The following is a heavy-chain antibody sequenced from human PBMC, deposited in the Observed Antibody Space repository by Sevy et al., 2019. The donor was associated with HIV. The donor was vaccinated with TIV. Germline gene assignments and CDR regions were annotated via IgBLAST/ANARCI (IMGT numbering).Heavy chain of an antibody. Sequence: GGSLILSCAASGFIFSSYWMTWVRQAPGKGLEWVATIKQDGSEKYYVDSVKGRFTISRDNAKNSVYLQMSSLRVEDTAMYFCASDYSWGQGTLVTVSS. J-gene: IGHJ4*02. CDR2: IKQDGSEK. CDR1: GFIFSSYW. V-gene: IGHV3-7*01. CDR3: ASDYS.